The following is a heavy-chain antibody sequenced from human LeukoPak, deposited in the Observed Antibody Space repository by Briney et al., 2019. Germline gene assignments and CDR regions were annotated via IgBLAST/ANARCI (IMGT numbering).Heavy chain of an antibody. CDR2: IYYSGST. D-gene: IGHD6-13*01. J-gene: IGHJ4*02. CDR1: GGSISNTIFYY. V-gene: IGHV4-39*01. Sequence: SETLSLTCAVSGGSISNTIFYYWGWIRQPPGKGLEWIGSIYYSGSTYYNPSLKSRVTISIDTSKNQFSLNLSSMTAADTAVYYCASSSSWYVYWGQGTLVTVSS. CDR3: ASSSSWYVY.